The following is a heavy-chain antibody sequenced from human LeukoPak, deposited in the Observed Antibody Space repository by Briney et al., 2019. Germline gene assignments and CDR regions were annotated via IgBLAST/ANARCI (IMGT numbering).Heavy chain of an antibody. CDR3: ASKQSGSRWAMVTT. Sequence: SVKASCKASGGTFSSYAISWVRQAPGQGPEWMGGIIPIFGTANYAQKFQGRVTITADESTSTAYMELSSLRSEDTAVYYCASKQSGSRWAMVTTWGQGTLVTVSS. CDR1: GGTFSSYA. J-gene: IGHJ4*02. D-gene: IGHD5-18*01. CDR2: IIPIFGTA. V-gene: IGHV1-69*13.